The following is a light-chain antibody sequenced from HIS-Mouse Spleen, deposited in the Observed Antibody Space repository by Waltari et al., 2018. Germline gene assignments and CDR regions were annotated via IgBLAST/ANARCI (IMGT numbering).Light chain of an antibody. J-gene: IGKJ1*01. Sequence: DIQMTQSPSTLSASVGDRVTITCRASQSISSWLAWYQQKPGKATKLLIYKASSLESGVPSRLSGSGSGTEFTLTISSLQPDDFATYYCQQYNSYSWTFGQGTKVEIK. V-gene: IGKV1-5*03. CDR1: QSISSW. CDR3: QQYNSYSWT. CDR2: KAS.